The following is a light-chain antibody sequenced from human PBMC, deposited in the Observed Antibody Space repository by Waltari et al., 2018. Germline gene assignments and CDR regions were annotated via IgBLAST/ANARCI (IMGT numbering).Light chain of an antibody. V-gene: IGKV3-15*01. CDR3: QQYNNWPLT. CDR1: QSVSSN. CDR2: GAS. J-gene: IGKJ4*01. Sequence: EIVMTQSPATLSVSPGERATLSCRASQSVSSNLAWYQQKPGQAPRLLIYGASTRATGSPARFSGSWSGTEFTLTISSLQSEAFAVYYCQQYNNWPLTFGGGTKVEIK.